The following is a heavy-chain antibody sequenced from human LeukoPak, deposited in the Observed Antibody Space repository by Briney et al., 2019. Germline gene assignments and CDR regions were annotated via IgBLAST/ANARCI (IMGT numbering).Heavy chain of an antibody. CDR3: ARGIVEMATILSVYYFDY. CDR2: IYSGGST. CDR1: GFTVGSNY. V-gene: IGHV3-66*01. D-gene: IGHD5-24*01. J-gene: IGHJ4*02. Sequence: GGSLRLSCAASGFTVGSNYMSWVRQAPGKGLERVSVIYSGGSTYYADSVKGRFTISRDNSKNTLYLQMNSLRAEDTAVYYCARGIVEMATILSVYYFDYWGQGTLVTVSS.